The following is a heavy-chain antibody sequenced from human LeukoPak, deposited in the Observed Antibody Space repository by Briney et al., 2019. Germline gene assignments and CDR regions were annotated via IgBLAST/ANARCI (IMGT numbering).Heavy chain of an antibody. D-gene: IGHD6-19*01. Sequence: GGSLRLSCAASGFTFSSYSMTWVRQAPGKGLEWVSYISSGSGTIYYADSVKGGFTISRDNSKNTLYLQMNSLRAEDTAVYYCAKGAAVASDYWGQGTLVTVSS. CDR3: AKGAAVASDY. CDR2: ISSGSGTI. J-gene: IGHJ4*02. CDR1: GFTFSSYS. V-gene: IGHV3-48*01.